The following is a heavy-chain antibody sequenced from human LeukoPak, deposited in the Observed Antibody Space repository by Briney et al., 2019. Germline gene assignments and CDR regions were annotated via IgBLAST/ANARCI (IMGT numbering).Heavy chain of an antibody. CDR1: GGSISIGGYS. D-gene: IGHD4-17*01. CDR2: IYHSGGT. J-gene: IGHJ5*02. CDR3: ARRYGDYEGDWFDP. Sequence: SQTLFLTCAVSGGSISIGGYSWSWIRQPPGKGLEWIGYIYHSGGTYYNPSLKSRVTISVDRSKNQFSLKLSSVTAADTAVYYCARRYGDYEGDWFDPWGQGTLVTVSS. V-gene: IGHV4-30-2*01.